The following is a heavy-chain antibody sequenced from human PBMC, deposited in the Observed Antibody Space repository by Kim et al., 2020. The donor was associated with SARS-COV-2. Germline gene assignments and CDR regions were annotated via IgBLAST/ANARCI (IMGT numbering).Heavy chain of an antibody. J-gene: IGHJ4*02. CDR3: ARWGSGGAAAPEY. Sequence: YADAVRGRFTISRDNAKNSLYLQMNSLRAEDTAFYHCARWGSGGAAAPEYWGQGTLVTVSS. D-gene: IGHD3-16*01. V-gene: IGHV3-20*01.